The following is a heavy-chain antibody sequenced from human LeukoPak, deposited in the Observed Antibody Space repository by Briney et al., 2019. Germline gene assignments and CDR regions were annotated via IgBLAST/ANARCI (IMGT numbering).Heavy chain of an antibody. CDR1: GYTFTSYD. V-gene: IGHV1-8*01. CDR2: MNPNSSNT. D-gene: IGHD5-18*01. Sequence: ASVKVSCKASGYTFTSYDINWVRQATGQGLEWMGWMNPNSSNTGYAQKFQGRVTMTRNTSISTAYMELSSLRSEDTAVYYCARELWPNNWFTPGAREPWSPSPQ. CDR3: ARELWPNNWFTP. J-gene: IGHJ5*02.